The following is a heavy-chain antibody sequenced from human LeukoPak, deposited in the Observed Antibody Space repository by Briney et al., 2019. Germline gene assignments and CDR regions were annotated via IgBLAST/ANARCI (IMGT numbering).Heavy chain of an antibody. CDR3: TRGGSISIVH. Sequence: GGSLRLSCAASGFTFSTYALTWVRQAPGKGLEWVSYITSSSSTIYYADSVKGRFTISRDNAKNSLYLQMNSLRDEVTAVYYCTRGGSISIVHWGQGTLVTVSS. CDR1: GFTFSTYA. J-gene: IGHJ4*02. CDR2: ITSSSSTI. V-gene: IGHV3-48*02. D-gene: IGHD2/OR15-2a*01.